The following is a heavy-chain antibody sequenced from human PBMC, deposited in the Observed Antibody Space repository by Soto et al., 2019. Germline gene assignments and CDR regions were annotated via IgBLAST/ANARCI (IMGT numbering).Heavy chain of an antibody. CDR2: INPNSGGT. V-gene: IGHV1-2*04. D-gene: IGHD3-9*01. CDR1: GYTFTGYY. J-gene: IGHJ4*02. Sequence: ASVNVSCKASGYTFTGYYMHWVRQAPGQGLEWMGWINPNSGGTNYAQKFQGWVTMTRDTSISTAYMELSRLRSDDTAVYYCARGYYDILTGYRYFDYWGQGTLVTVSS. CDR3: ARGYYDILTGYRYFDY.